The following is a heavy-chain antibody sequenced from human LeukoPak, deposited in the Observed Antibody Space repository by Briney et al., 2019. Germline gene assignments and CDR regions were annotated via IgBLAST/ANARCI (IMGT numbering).Heavy chain of an antibody. CDR2: IYYSGRT. CDR1: GGSISSSSYY. J-gene: IGHJ4*02. V-gene: IGHV4-39*01. CDR3: ARGYYDILTGYSN. Sequence: PSETLSLTCTVSGGSISSSSYYWGWIRQPPGKGLEWIGSIYYSGRTYYNPSLKSRVTISVDTSKNQFSLKLSSVTAADTAVYYCARGYYDILTGYSNWGQGTLVTVSS. D-gene: IGHD3-9*01.